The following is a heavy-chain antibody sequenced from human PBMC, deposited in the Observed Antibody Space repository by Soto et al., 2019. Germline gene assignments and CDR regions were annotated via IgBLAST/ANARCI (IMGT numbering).Heavy chain of an antibody. CDR3: AHSQDGESYAGDYFDY. D-gene: IGHD1-26*01. CDR1: GFSLSTSGVG. J-gene: IGHJ4*02. CDR2: IYWDDDT. V-gene: IGHV2-5*02. Sequence: QITLKESGPTLVKPTQTLTLTCTFSGFSLSTSGVGVGWIRQPPGKALEWLALIYWDDDTRYSPSLKSRLTITMDTSKNQLVLTMTSMYPVDTATYDCAHSQDGESYAGDYFDYWGQGTLVTVSS.